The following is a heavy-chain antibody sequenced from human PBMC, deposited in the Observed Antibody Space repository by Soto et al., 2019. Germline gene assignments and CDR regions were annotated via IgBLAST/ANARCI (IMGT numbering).Heavy chain of an antibody. V-gene: IGHV3-23*01. CDR3: AKDQYGIHSSGWHY. Sequence: PGGSLRLSCAASGFTFSSYAMSWVRQAPGKGLEWVSAISGSGGSTYYADSVKGRFTISRDNSKNTLYLQMNSLRAEDTAVYYCAKDQYGIHSSGWHYWGQGTLVTVSS. J-gene: IGHJ4*02. CDR1: GFTFSSYA. CDR2: ISGSGGST. D-gene: IGHD6-19*01.